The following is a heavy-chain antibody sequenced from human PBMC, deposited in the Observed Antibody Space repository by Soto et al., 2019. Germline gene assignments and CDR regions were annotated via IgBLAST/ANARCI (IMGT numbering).Heavy chain of an antibody. J-gene: IGHJ6*02. CDR2: IRSKAYGGTT. CDR3: TRDSDSTYYDILTGYRIYYYGMDV. D-gene: IGHD3-9*01. V-gene: IGHV3-49*04. Sequence: GSLRLSCTASGFTFGDYAMSWVRQAPGKGLEWVGFIRSKAYGGTTEYAASVKGRFTISRDDSKSIAYLQMNSLKTEDTAVYYCTRDSDSTYYDILTGYRIYYYGMDVWGQGTTVTVSS. CDR1: GFTFGDYA.